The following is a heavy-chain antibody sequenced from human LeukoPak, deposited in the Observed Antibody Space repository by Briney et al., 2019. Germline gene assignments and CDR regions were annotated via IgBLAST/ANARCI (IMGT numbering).Heavy chain of an antibody. Sequence: GGSMRLSCVASAFSDKSNYMSWVRQAPGKGLEWVSVSYSGGSTYYEDSVKGRFTVSSDVSKNTLYLQMNNLRGEDTAVYYCASRHCSGENCYAGPLDFWGQGIQVTVSA. V-gene: IGHV3-53*01. D-gene: IGHD2-8*02. CDR2: SYSGGST. CDR3: ASRHCSGENCYAGPLDF. CDR1: AFSDKSNY. J-gene: IGHJ4*02.